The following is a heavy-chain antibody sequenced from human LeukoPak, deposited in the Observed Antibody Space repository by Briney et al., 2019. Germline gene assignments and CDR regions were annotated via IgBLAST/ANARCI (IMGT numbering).Heavy chain of an antibody. CDR1: GFTFSSYA. CDR2: ISDSGGYT. D-gene: IGHD6-19*01. Sequence: GGSLRLSCAAPGFTFSSYAMSGVRHAPGKGLEWVSYISDSGGYTYYADSVKGRFTISRDNSKNTLYLQMNSLTAEDTAVYYCAKGSHSSAWYYFDYWGRGTLVTVSS. CDR3: AKGSHSSAWYYFDY. J-gene: IGHJ4*02. V-gene: IGHV3-23*01.